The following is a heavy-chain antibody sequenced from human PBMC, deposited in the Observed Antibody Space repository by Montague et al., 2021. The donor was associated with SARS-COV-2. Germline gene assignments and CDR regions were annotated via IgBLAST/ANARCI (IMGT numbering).Heavy chain of an antibody. J-gene: IGHJ3*01. CDR3: ARLKRYFDSSGSPSAFDF. Sequence: SETLSLTCTVSGXSITNNIDYWAWIRQPPGKGLEWIGSIYYTGNTYYNPSLKSRVTISVVTSKNHFTLKLSSVIAAETAVYYCARLKRYFDSSGSPSAFDFWGQGTKVTVSS. V-gene: IGHV4-39*02. CDR2: IYYTGNT. CDR1: GXSITNNIDY. D-gene: IGHD3-22*01.